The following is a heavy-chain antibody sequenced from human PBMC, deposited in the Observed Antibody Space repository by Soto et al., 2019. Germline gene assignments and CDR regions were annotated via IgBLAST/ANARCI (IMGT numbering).Heavy chain of an antibody. J-gene: IGHJ4*02. V-gene: IGHV3-43*01. CDR3: TKDLSPYSSSSAAQVGY. Sequence: PGGSLRLSCAASGFTFDDYTMHWVRQAPGKGLEWVSLISWGGGYTYYADSVKGRFTISRDNSKKSLYLQMNSLRTEDTALYYCTKDLSPYSSSSAAQVGYWGQGTLVTVSS. D-gene: IGHD6-6*01. CDR1: GFTFDDYT. CDR2: ISWGGGYT.